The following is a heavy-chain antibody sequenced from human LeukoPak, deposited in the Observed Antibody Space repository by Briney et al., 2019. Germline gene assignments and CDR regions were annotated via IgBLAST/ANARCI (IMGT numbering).Heavy chain of an antibody. CDR2: ISNDGSTT. V-gene: IGHV3-74*01. D-gene: IGHD1-20*01. Sequence: GGSLRLSCAASGFTFSDYWMYWVRKAPGKGPAWVSRISNDGSTTTYADFVKGRFTISRDNAKNTLFLQMNSLRAEDTAVYYCTRIPITGTTSFDYWGQGTLVTVSS. CDR1: GFTFSDYW. CDR3: TRIPITGTTSFDY. J-gene: IGHJ4*02.